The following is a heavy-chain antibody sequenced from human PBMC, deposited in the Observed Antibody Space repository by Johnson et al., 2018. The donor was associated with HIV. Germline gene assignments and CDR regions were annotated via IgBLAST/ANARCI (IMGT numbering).Heavy chain of an antibody. D-gene: IGHD6-19*01. Sequence: QMLLVESGGGVVQPGRSLRLASAASAFTFSNYAMHWVRQAPGKGLEGVAVISYDGSSKYYAESLKGRISISRENSMNTLYLQMNSLRAEDTAVYYCATFGYTSGWIVTDDAFDVWGHGTLVTVSS. CDR2: ISYDGSSK. J-gene: IGHJ3*01. CDR3: ATFGYTSGWIVTDDAFDV. CDR1: AFTFSNYA. V-gene: IGHV3-30-3*01.